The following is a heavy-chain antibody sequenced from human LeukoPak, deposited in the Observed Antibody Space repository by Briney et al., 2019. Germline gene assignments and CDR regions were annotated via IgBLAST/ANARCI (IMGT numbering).Heavy chain of an antibody. CDR1: GGSISSYY. CDR3: ARLDDSSGYYLFDY. J-gene: IGHJ4*02. Sequence: SETLSLTCTVSGGSISSYYWSWIRQPPWKGLEWIGYIYYSGNTNYSPSLKSRVTISVDTSKNQFSLKLSSVTAADTAVYYCARLDDSSGYYLFDYWGQGTLVTVSS. D-gene: IGHD3-22*01. CDR2: IYYSGNT. V-gene: IGHV4-59*08.